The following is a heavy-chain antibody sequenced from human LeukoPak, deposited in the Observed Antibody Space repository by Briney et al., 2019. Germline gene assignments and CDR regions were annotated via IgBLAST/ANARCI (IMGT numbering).Heavy chain of an antibody. D-gene: IGHD3-22*01. CDR1: GGTISSGGYY. Sequence: PSQTLSLTCTVSGGTISSGGYYWSWLRQHPGRGLEWIGYIYYSGSTYYNPSLKSRVTISVDTSKNQFSLKLSSVTAADTAVYYCARDSPPGSVYDSSGYTQMLDAFDIWGQGTMVTVSS. CDR2: IYYSGST. CDR3: ARDSPPGSVYDSSGYTQMLDAFDI. J-gene: IGHJ3*02. V-gene: IGHV4-31*03.